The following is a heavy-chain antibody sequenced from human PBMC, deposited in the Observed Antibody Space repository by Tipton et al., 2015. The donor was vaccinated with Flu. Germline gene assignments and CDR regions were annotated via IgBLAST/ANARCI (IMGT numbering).Heavy chain of an antibody. CDR2: IYGGGST. Sequence: SLRLSCVVSGFTVSSNYMTWVRQAPGKGLEWVSVIYGGGSTNYADSVKGRFTISRDNSKNTLYLQMNSLRAEDTAVYYCARGRGYCVTTTCLLPFDFWGQGTLVTVSS. CDR3: ARGRGYCVTTTCLLPFDF. V-gene: IGHV3-53*01. CDR1: GFTVSSNY. J-gene: IGHJ4*02. D-gene: IGHD2-2*01.